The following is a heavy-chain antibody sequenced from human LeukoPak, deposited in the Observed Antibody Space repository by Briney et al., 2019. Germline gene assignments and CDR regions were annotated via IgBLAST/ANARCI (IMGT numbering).Heavy chain of an antibody. CDR1: GYTLTELS. CDR2: FDPEDGET. Sequence: ASVKVSCKVSGYTLTELSMHWVRQAPGKGLEWMGGFDPEDGETIYAQKFQGRVTMTEDTSTDTAYMELSSLRSEDTAVYCCATAFWGHYYDSSGYYYEYYFDYWGQGTLVTVSS. J-gene: IGHJ4*02. D-gene: IGHD3-22*01. CDR3: ATAFWGHYYDSSGYYYEYYFDY. V-gene: IGHV1-24*01.